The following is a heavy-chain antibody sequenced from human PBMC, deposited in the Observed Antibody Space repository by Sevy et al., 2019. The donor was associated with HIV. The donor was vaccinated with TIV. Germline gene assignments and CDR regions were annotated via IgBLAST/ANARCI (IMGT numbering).Heavy chain of an antibody. CDR2: IKSKTDGGTT. J-gene: IGHJ4*02. V-gene: IGHV3-15*01. CDR3: TTDSKKRGLSPLRDY. D-gene: IGHD3-10*01. CDR1: GFTFCNAW. Sequence: GGSLRLSCAASGFTFCNAWMSWVRQAPGKGLEWVGRIKSKTDGGTTDYAAPVKGRFTISRDDSKNTLYLQMNSLKTEDTAIYYCTTDSKKRGLSPLRDYWGQGTLVTVSS.